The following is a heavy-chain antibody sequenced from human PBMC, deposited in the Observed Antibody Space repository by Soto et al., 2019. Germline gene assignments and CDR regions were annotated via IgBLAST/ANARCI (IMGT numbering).Heavy chain of an antibody. V-gene: IGHV4-31*03. CDR2: IYYSGST. D-gene: IGHD4-17*01. J-gene: IGHJ5*02. CDR3: ARSPTVVNYWFDP. Sequence: QVQLQESGPGLVKPSQTLSLTCTVSGGSISSGGYYWSWIRQHPGKGLEWIGYIYYSGSTYYNPSRKRRVTISVDTSKNQFSLKLSSVTAADTAVYYCARSPTVVNYWFDPWGQGTLVTVSS. CDR1: GGSISSGGYY.